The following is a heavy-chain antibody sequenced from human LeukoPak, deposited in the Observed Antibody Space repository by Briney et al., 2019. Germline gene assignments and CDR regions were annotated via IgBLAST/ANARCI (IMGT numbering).Heavy chain of an antibody. CDR1: GVSISSYY. V-gene: IGHV4-59*12. Sequence: SETLSLTCTVSGVSISSYYWSWIRQPPGKGLEWLGYIYYSGSTNYNPSLKSRVTISVDTSKNQFSLKLRSMTAADTAVYYCARAESTDNGFDIWGQGTMVTVSS. CDR3: ARAESTDNGFDI. CDR2: IYYSGST. D-gene: IGHD1-14*01. J-gene: IGHJ3*02.